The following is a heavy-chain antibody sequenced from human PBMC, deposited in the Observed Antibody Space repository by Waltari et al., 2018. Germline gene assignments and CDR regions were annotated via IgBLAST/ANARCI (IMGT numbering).Heavy chain of an antibody. CDR1: GFTVSSNY. CDR2: IYSGGST. Sequence: EVQLVESGGGLIQPGGSLRLSCAASGFTVSSNYMSWVRQAPGKGLEWVSVIYSGGSTYYADSVKGRFTISRDNSKNTLYLQMNSLRAEDTAVYYCARGARASPTSPYYFDYWGQGTLVTVSS. J-gene: IGHJ4*02. D-gene: IGHD1-1*01. V-gene: IGHV3-53*01. CDR3: ARGARASPTSPYYFDY.